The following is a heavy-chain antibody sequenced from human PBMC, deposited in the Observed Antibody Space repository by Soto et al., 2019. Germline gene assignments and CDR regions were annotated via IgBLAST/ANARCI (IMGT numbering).Heavy chain of an antibody. V-gene: IGHV3-30*18. J-gene: IGHJ4*02. D-gene: IGHD4-17*01. CDR3: AKDRSPYGDYEGAGFDY. Sequence: QVQLVESGGGVVQPGRSLRLSCAASGFTFSSYGMQWVRQAPGKGLEWVAVMSYDGSNKYYADSVKGGFTISGDNSKNTLYLQINSLRAEDSAVYYCAKDRSPYGDYEGAGFDYCGQGTLVTVSS. CDR2: MSYDGSNK. CDR1: GFTFSSYG.